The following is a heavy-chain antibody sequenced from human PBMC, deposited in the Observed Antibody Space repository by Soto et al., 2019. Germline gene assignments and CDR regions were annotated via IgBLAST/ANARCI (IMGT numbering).Heavy chain of an antibody. J-gene: IGHJ3*02. CDR2: ISGSGGST. CDR3: AKGYYGSGSQDAFDI. Sequence: EVQLLESGGGLVQPGGSPRLSCAASGFTFSSYAMSWVRQAPGKGLEWVSAISGSGGSTYYADSVKGRFTISRDNSKNTLYLQMHSLRAEDTAVYYCAKGYYGSGSQDAFDIWGQGTMVTVSS. CDR1: GFTFSSYA. V-gene: IGHV3-23*01. D-gene: IGHD3-10*01.